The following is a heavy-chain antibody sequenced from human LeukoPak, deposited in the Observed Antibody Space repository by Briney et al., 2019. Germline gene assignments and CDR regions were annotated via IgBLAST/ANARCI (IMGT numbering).Heavy chain of an antibody. CDR2: INSDGTDT. D-gene: IGHD3-22*01. Sequence: GGSLRLSCAASGFTFTNYWMHWVRQTPGKGLVWVSNINSDGTDTSYADSVKGRFTISRDNAKNTLYLQMSSLRAEDTAVYYCAREVIVDPYWGQGTLVTVSS. J-gene: IGHJ4*02. CDR3: AREVIVDPY. CDR1: GFTFTNYW. V-gene: IGHV3-74*01.